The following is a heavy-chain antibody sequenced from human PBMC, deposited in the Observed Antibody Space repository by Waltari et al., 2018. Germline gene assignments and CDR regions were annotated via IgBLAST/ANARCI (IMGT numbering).Heavy chain of an antibody. CDR3: AGGSSSWYRPLGDY. CDR2: IHYSGST. V-gene: IGHV4-59*01. Sequence: QVQLQESGPGLVKPSETLSLTCTVSGGSISSYYWSWIRQPPGKGLEWIGFIHYSGSTNYNPSLKSRVTISVDTSKNQFALKLSSVTAAETAVYYCAGGSSSWYRPLGDYWGQGTLVTVSS. CDR1: GGSISSYY. D-gene: IGHD6-13*01. J-gene: IGHJ4*02.